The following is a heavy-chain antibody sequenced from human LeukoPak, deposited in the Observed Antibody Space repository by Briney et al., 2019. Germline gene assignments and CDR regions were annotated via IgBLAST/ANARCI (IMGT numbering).Heavy chain of an antibody. V-gene: IGHV7-4-1*02. Sequence: ASVKVSCKASGYTFTNSAMNWVRQAPGQGLEWMGWINTNTGNPTYAQGFTGRFVFSLDTSVSTAFLQISSLKAEDTAVYFCARAFQSLGGLSLPDYWGQGTLLTVSS. D-gene: IGHD3-16*02. CDR2: INTNTGNP. J-gene: IGHJ4*02. CDR3: ARAFQSLGGLSLPDY. CDR1: GYTFTNSA.